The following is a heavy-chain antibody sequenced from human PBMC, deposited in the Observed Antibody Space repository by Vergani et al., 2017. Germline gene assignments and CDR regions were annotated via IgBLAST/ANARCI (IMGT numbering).Heavy chain of an antibody. J-gene: IGHJ6*03. D-gene: IGHD2-2*01. CDR3: ARDLGYCSSTSCPTPYYYYMDV. Sequence: QVQLQESGPGLVKPSGTLSLTCAVSGGSISSSNWWNWVRQPPGKGLEWIGEIYHSGSTNYNPSLKSRVTISVDKSKNQFSLKLSSVTAADTAVDYCARDLGYCSSTSCPTPYYYYMDVWGKGTTVTVSS. CDR2: IYHSGST. CDR1: GGSISSSNW. V-gene: IGHV4-4*02.